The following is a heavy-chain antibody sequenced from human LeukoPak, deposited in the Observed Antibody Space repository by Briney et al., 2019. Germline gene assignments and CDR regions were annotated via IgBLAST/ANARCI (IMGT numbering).Heavy chain of an antibody. CDR2: IWSDGTNK. J-gene: IGHJ4*02. V-gene: IGHV3-33*01. CDR3: ARDAQRGFDYSNSLQY. D-gene: IGHD4-11*01. Sequence: GGSLRLSCAASGFTFSHYGLHWVRQAPGKGLEWVAVIWSDGTNKYYTDSVKGRFTISRDDPMKTLYLQMDSLRAEDTAIYFCARDAQRGFDYSNSLQYWGQGSLVTVSA. CDR1: GFTFSHYG.